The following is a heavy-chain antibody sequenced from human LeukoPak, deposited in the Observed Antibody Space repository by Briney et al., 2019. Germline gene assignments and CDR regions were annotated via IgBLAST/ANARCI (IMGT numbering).Heavy chain of an antibody. CDR1: GFIFSDYY. CDR3: ATDIRAVGDSRYFDY. CDR2: IGRGGDDK. D-gene: IGHD1-26*01. J-gene: IGHJ4*02. V-gene: IGHV3-11*01. Sequence: PGGSLRLSCAGSGFIFSDYYMSWIRQPPGKGLEWLSHIGRGGDDKNYADSVKGRFTISTDNAENSVFLQMNSLRIEDTAIYYCATDIRAVGDSRYFDYWGQGALVTVSS.